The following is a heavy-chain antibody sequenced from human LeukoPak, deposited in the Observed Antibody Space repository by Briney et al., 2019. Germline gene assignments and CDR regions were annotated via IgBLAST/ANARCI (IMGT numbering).Heavy chain of an antibody. CDR2: INPNSGGT. CDR1: GYTFTGYY. Sequence: ASVKVSCKASGYTFTGYYMHWVRQAPGQGLEWMGWINPNSGGTNYAQKFQGWVTMTRDTSISTAYMELSRLRSDDTAVYYCAREVPTYYYDSSGYAFDIWGQGTMVTVSS. J-gene: IGHJ3*02. V-gene: IGHV1-2*04. D-gene: IGHD3-22*01. CDR3: AREVPTYYYDSSGYAFDI.